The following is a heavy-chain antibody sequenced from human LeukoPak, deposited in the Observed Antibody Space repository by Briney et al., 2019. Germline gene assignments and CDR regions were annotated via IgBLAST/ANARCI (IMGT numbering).Heavy chain of an antibody. V-gene: IGHV4-59*01. CDR1: GGSISTYY. Sequence: PSETLSLTCTVSGGSISTYYWSWIRQPPGKGLEWIGYIYYSGSTNYNPSLKSRVTISVDTSKNQFSLKLSSVTAADTAVYYCAIYDYVWGSYRQDAFDIWGQGTMVTVSS. J-gene: IGHJ3*02. D-gene: IGHD3-16*02. CDR2: IYYSGST. CDR3: AIYDYVWGSYRQDAFDI.